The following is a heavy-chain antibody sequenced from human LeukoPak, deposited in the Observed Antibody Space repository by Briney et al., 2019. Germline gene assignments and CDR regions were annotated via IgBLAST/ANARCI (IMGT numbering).Heavy chain of an antibody. V-gene: IGHV3-74*01. CDR2: INSDGSIT. CDR3: SRTLFGVVNY. D-gene: IGHD3-3*01. J-gene: IGHJ4*02. Sequence: GGSLRPSCAASGFTFSSYWMHWVRPAQGKGQVWVSRINSDGSITNYADSVKGRFTISRDNAKNTLYLQMNSLRAEDTAVYYCSRTLFGVVNYWGQGTLVTVSS. CDR1: GFTFSSYW.